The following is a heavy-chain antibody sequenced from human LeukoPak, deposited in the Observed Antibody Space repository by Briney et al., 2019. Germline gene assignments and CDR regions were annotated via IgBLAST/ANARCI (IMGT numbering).Heavy chain of an antibody. Sequence: GGSLRLSCATSGFTFSNYAMSWVRQAPGKGLEWVSTISGSGGSTYYADSVKGQFTISRDNSKNTLYLRMNSLRAEDTAVYYCAKEEWLLAVYFDYWGQGTLVTVSS. J-gene: IGHJ4*02. CDR1: GFTFSNYA. CDR3: AKEEWLLAVYFDY. V-gene: IGHV3-23*01. D-gene: IGHD3-3*01. CDR2: ISGSGGST.